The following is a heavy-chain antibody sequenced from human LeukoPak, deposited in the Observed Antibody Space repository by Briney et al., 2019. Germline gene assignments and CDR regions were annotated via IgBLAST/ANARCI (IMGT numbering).Heavy chain of an antibody. V-gene: IGHV3-30*03. CDR3: ARDGDSDYIFSYYFDY. CDR2: MSYDGSNK. D-gene: IGHD2-21*02. CDR1: GFTFSTNG. Sequence: GGSLKLSCASSGFTFSTNGMSWVRQAPGKGLEWVAVMSYDGSNKYYADSVKGRFTISRDNSKNTLYLQMNSLRAEDTAVYYCARDGDSDYIFSYYFDYWGQGTLVTVSS. J-gene: IGHJ4*02.